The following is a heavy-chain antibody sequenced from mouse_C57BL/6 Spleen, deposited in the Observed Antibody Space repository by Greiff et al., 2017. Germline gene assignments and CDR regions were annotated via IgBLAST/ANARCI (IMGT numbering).Heavy chain of an antibody. D-gene: IGHD1-1*01. CDR3: ARGVTTVVATRGFDY. J-gene: IGHJ2*01. Sequence: QVQLQQPGAELVRPGSSVKLSCKASGYTFTSYWMHWVKQRPIQGLEWIGNIDPSDSETHYNQKFKDKATLTVDKSSSTAYMQLRSLTSEDSAVYYCARGVTTVVATRGFDYWGQGTTLTVSS. CDR2: IDPSDSET. V-gene: IGHV1-52*01. CDR1: GYTFTSYW.